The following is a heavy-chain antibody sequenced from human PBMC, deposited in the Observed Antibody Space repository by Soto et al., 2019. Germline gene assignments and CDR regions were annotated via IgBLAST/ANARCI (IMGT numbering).Heavy chain of an antibody. Sequence: GGSLRLSCAASGFTFSSYWMSWVRQAPGRGLEWVANIQQDGSEKYYVDSVKGRFTISRDNAENSLYLQMNSLRDEDTAVYYCGLQRDMTIYGVVTPPDYMDVWGKGTTVTVSS. D-gene: IGHD3-3*01. CDR1: GFTFSSYW. V-gene: IGHV3-7*01. CDR3: GLQRDMTIYGVVTPPDYMDV. CDR2: IQQDGSEK. J-gene: IGHJ6*03.